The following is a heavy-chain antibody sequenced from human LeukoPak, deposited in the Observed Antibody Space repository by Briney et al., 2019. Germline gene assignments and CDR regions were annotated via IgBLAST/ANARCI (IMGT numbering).Heavy chain of an antibody. Sequence: GGSLRLSCTASGFTFGDYAMSWVRQAPGKGLEWVGFIRSKAYGGTTEYAASVKGRFTISRDDSKSIAYLQMNSLKTEDAAVYYCTREQVYCSSTSCPGDYWGQGTLVTVSS. CDR2: IRSKAYGGTT. CDR1: GFTFGDYA. V-gene: IGHV3-49*04. CDR3: TREQVYCSSTSCPGDY. J-gene: IGHJ4*02. D-gene: IGHD2-2*01.